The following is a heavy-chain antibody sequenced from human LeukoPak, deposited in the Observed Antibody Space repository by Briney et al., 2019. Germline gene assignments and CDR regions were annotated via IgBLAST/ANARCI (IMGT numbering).Heavy chain of an antibody. CDR1: GGSISRYY. Sequence: PSETLSLTCTVSGGSISRYYWSWIRQPPGKGLEWIGYIYYSGSTNYNPSLRSRVTISVDTSKNQFSLKLSSVTAADTAVYYCARNGHYDILTGYSSYWYFDLWGRGTLVTVSS. D-gene: IGHD3-9*01. V-gene: IGHV4-59*12. J-gene: IGHJ2*01. CDR2: IYYSGST. CDR3: ARNGHYDILTGYSSYWYFDL.